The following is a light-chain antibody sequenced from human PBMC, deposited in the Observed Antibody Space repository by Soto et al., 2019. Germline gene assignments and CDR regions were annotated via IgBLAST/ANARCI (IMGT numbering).Light chain of an antibody. V-gene: IGKV3-15*01. CDR1: QSVSSN. CDR2: GAS. Sequence: ELVMTQSPATLSVSPGERATLSCRASQSVSSNLAWYQQKPGQAPRLLIYGASTRATGIPARFSGSGSGTEFTLTISSLQSEDFADYYGEQYNDWAPWTFGQETMVDIK. J-gene: IGKJ1*01. CDR3: EQYNDWAPWT.